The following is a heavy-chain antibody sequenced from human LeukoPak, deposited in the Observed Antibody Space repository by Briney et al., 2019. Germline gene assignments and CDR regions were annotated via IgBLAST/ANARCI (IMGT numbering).Heavy chain of an antibody. D-gene: IGHD3-3*02. J-gene: IGHJ4*02. Sequence: KASETLSLTCTVSGGSVSSGSYYWSWIRQPPGKGLEWIGYIYYSGSTNYNPSLKSRVTISVDTSKNQFSPKLSSVTAADTAVYYCARDLRGAFDWGQGTLVTVSS. V-gene: IGHV4-61*01. CDR3: ARDLRGAFD. CDR1: GGSVSSGSYY. CDR2: IYYSGST.